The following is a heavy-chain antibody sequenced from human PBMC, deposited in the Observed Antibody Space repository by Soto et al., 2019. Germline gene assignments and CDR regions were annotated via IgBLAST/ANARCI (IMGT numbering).Heavy chain of an antibody. D-gene: IGHD6-19*01. CDR1: GYTFTSYA. CDR3: ASPHPRAGTDAFDI. V-gene: IGHV1-3*01. CDR2: INAGNGNT. J-gene: IGHJ3*02. Sequence: ASVKVSCKASGYTFTSYAMHWVRQAPGQRLEWMGWINAGNGNTKYSQKFQGRVTITRDTSASTAYMELSSLGSEDTAVYYCASPHPRAGTDAFDIWGQGTMVTVSS.